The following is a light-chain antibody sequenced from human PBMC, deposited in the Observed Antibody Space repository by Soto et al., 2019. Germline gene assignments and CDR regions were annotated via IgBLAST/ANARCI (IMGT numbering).Light chain of an antibody. CDR3: QQYHIYSGT. Sequence: DIQMTQSPSTLSASVGDRVTITCRASQTIDSCLAWYQQRPGKPPNLLIYNASTLASGVPSRFSGSGSGTEFTLTINSLQPDDFATYYCQQYHIYSGTFGQGTKVEIK. CDR2: NAS. V-gene: IGKV1-5*03. CDR1: QTIDSC. J-gene: IGKJ1*01.